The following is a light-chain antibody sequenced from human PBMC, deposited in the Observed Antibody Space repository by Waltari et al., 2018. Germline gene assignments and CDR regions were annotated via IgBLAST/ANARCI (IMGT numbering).Light chain of an antibody. J-gene: IGLJ2*01. Sequence: QSALTQPPSASGSPGPSVTISCTGTSSDVCGYTYVSWYQQHPGKAPKLMIYEVSKRPSGVPDRFSGSKSGNTASLTVSGLQAEDEADYYCSSYAGSKGVFGGGTKLTVL. CDR1: SSDVCGYTY. V-gene: IGLV2-8*01. CDR3: SSYAGSKGV. CDR2: EVS.